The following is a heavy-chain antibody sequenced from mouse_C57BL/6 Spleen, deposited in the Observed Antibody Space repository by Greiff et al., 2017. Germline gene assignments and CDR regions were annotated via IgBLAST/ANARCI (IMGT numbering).Heavy chain of an antibody. CDR1: GFTFSSYG. CDR2: ISSGGSNT. V-gene: IGHV5-6*01. Sequence: EVKLVESGGDLVKPGGSLKLSCAASGFTFSSYGMSWVRQTPDKRLEWIATISSGGSNTYYPASVKGSYTISRDNAKNTLYLQMSRLKSEATAMYYCAGHYCGSSDAGFAYWGQGTLVTVSA. D-gene: IGHD1-1*01. CDR3: AGHYCGSSDAGFAY. J-gene: IGHJ3*01.